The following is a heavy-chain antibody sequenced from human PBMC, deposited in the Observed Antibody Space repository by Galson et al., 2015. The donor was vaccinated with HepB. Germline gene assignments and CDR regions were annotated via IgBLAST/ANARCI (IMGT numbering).Heavy chain of an antibody. D-gene: IGHD4-17*01. CDR1: GFTFSTYA. Sequence: SLRLSCAASGFTFSTYAVNWVRQAPGKGLEWVSTISGSGGSTYYADSVKGRFTISRDNSKNTLHLEMKSLRAEDTALYYCAKDRGYGAGYFDLWGRGTLVTVSS. J-gene: IGHJ2*01. CDR3: AKDRGYGAGYFDL. V-gene: IGHV3-23*01. CDR2: ISGSGGST.